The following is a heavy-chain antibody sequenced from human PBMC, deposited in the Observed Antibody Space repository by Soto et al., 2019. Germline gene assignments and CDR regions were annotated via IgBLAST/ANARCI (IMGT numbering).Heavy chain of an antibody. Sequence: GGSLRLSCAASGFTFSSYSMNWVRQAPGKGLEWVSSISSSSSSIYYADSVKGRLTISRYNAKNSLYLQMTSLRADDTAVYYCARDLVSSMIVVVNYYMDVWGKGTTVTVSS. CDR1: GFTFSSYS. CDR2: ISSSSSSI. V-gene: IGHV3-21*01. J-gene: IGHJ6*03. D-gene: IGHD3-22*01. CDR3: ARDLVSSMIVVVNYYMDV.